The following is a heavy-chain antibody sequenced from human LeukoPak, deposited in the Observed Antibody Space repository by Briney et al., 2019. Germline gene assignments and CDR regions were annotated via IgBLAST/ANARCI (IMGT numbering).Heavy chain of an antibody. D-gene: IGHD4-17*01. CDR3: ARDGNYGDYVSAFDI. Sequence: PSQTLSLTCTVSGGSISSGGYYWSWIRQHPGKGLEWIGYIYYSGSTYYNPSLKSRVTISVDMSKNQFFLKLSSVTAADTAVYYCARDGNYGDYVSAFDIWGQGTMVTVSS. CDR1: GGSISSGGYY. CDR2: IYYSGST. J-gene: IGHJ3*02. V-gene: IGHV4-31*03.